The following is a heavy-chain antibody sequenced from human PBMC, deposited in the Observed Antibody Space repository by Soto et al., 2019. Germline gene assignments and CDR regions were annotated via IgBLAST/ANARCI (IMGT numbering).Heavy chain of an antibody. Sequence: QVQLVESGGGLVQPGRSLRLSCAASGFTFSSYAMHWVRQAPGKGLEWVAVISYDGSNKYYADSVKGRFTISRDNSKNTLYLQMNSLRAEDTAVYSCAREEGYYVSSGYALGYFDYWGQGTLVTVCS. CDR3: AREEGYYVSSGYALGYFDY. CDR2: ISYDGSNK. V-gene: IGHV3-30-3*01. D-gene: IGHD3-22*01. CDR1: GFTFSSYA. J-gene: IGHJ4*02.